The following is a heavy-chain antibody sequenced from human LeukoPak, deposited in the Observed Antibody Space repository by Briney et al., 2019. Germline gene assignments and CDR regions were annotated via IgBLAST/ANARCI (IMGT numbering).Heavy chain of an antibody. Sequence: GGSLRLSCAASGFTFSSYSMNWVRQAPGKGLEWVSYISSSSSTIYYADSVKGRFTISRDNAKNSLYLQMNSLRAEDTAVYYCAREDRSWYQSMGYWGQGTLVTASS. D-gene: IGHD6-13*01. CDR1: GFTFSSYS. CDR3: AREDRSWYQSMGY. V-gene: IGHV3-48*04. CDR2: ISSSSSTI. J-gene: IGHJ4*02.